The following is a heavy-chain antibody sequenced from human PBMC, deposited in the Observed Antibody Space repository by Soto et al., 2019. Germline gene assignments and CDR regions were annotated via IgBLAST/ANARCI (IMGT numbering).Heavy chain of an antibody. CDR1: GFTFSSYA. J-gene: IGHJ6*02. CDR3: AKDGIVLMGGMDV. V-gene: IGHV3-23*01. Sequence: PRGSLRLSCAASGFTFSSYAMSWVRQAPGKGLEWVSAISGSGGSTYYADSVKGRFTISRDNSKNTLYLQMNSLRAEDTAVYYCAKDGIVLMGGMDVWGQGTTVTVSS. CDR2: ISGSGGST. D-gene: IGHD2-8*01.